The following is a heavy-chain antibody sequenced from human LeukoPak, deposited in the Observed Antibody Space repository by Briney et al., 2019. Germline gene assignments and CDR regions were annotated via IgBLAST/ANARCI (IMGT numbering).Heavy chain of an antibody. V-gene: IGHV3-48*04. J-gene: IGHJ3*02. CDR1: GFTFSSYS. Sequence: GGSLRLSCAASGFTFSSYSMNWVRQAPGKGLEWVSYISSSGSTIYYADSVKGRFTISRDNAKNSLYLQMNSLRAEDTAVYYCARDRVDYYGSGSYYTIWGQGTMVTVSS. CDR3: ARDRVDYYGSGSYYTI. D-gene: IGHD3-10*01. CDR2: ISSSGSTI.